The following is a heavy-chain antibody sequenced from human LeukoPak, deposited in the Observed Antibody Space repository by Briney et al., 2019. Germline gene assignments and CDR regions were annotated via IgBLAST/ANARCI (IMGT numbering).Heavy chain of an antibody. V-gene: IGHV3-23*01. Sequence: HPGGSLRLSCASSGFTFSNYALSWVRQAPGKGLEWVSAISGNGTGTYYADSVKGRFTISRDNSKSTVYLQMNSLRAEDTAIYYCAKDRPASHGSGSFGDYWGQGTLVIVST. D-gene: IGHD3-10*01. CDR1: GFTFSNYA. CDR2: ISGNGTGT. J-gene: IGHJ4*02. CDR3: AKDRPASHGSGSFGDY.